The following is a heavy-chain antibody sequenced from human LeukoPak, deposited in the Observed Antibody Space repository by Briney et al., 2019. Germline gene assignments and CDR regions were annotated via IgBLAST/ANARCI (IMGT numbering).Heavy chain of an antibody. V-gene: IGHV3-74*01. CDR3: AKDPVADYYDSSGPPYYFDY. J-gene: IGHJ4*02. D-gene: IGHD3-22*01. CDR1: GFSFSVYW. Sequence: GGSLRLSCAASGFSFSVYWMHWVRQAPGKGPVWVSRIKTDGSITDYADFVKGRFTISRDNSKNTLYLQMNSLRAEDTAVYYCAKDPVADYYDSSGPPYYFDYWGQGTLVTVSS. CDR2: IKTDGSIT.